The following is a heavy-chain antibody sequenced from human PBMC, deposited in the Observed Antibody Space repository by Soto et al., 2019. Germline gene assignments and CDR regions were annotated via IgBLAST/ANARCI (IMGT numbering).Heavy chain of an antibody. CDR1: GYTFTSYA. Sequence: ASVKVSCKASGYTFTSYAMHWVRQAPGQRLEWMGWINAGNGNTKYSQKFQGRVTITRDTSASTAYMELSSLRSEDTAVYYCARKVDDYGDYSDFYYYYGMDVWGQGTTVTVSS. D-gene: IGHD4-17*01. CDR3: ARKVDDYGDYSDFYYYYGMDV. CDR2: INAGNGNT. J-gene: IGHJ6*02. V-gene: IGHV1-3*01.